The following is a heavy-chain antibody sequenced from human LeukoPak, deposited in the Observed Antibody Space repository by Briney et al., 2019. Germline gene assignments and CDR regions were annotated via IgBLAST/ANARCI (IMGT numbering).Heavy chain of an antibody. D-gene: IGHD3-10*01. CDR2: MSYDGSNK. J-gene: IGHJ4*02. Sequence: GGSLRLSCAASGFTFSSYAMHWVRQAPGKGLEWVAVMSYDGSNKYYADSVKGRFTISRDNSKNTLYLQMNSLRAEDTAVYYCARESGFGELLFDYWGQGTLVTVSS. CDR3: ARESGFGELLFDY. CDR1: GFTFSSYA. V-gene: IGHV3-30*04.